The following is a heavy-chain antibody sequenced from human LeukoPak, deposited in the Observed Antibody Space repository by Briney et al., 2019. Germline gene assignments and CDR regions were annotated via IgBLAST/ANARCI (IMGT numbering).Heavy chain of an antibody. Sequence: SETLSLTCTVSGGSISSSSYYWGWIRQPPGKGLEWIGSIYYSGSTYYNPSLKSRVTISVDTSKNQFSLKLSSVTAADTAVYYCAREIVGATADYWGQGTLVTVSS. V-gene: IGHV4-39*02. CDR2: IYYSGST. CDR3: AREIVGATADY. CDR1: GGSISSSSYY. J-gene: IGHJ4*02. D-gene: IGHD1-26*01.